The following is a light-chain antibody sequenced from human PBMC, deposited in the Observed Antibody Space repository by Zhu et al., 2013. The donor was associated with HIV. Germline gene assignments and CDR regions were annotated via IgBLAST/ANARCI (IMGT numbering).Light chain of an antibody. J-gene: IGKJ1*01. Sequence: EIVVTQSPLSLTVTPGESASISCRSSQSLVRSNGDNYLDWYLQKPGRSPQLLIYLGSNRASGVPDRFSGSGSGTDFTLKISRLEAADVGVYYCMQALQTPRTFGQGTKVEIQ. V-gene: IGKV2-28*01. CDR2: LGS. CDR1: QSLVRSNGDNY. CDR3: MQALQTPRT.